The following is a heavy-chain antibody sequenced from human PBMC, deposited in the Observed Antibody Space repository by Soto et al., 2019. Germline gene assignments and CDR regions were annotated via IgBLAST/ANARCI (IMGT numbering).Heavy chain of an antibody. CDR1: GFTFSSYA. CDR2: ISGSGDST. Sequence: GGSLRLSCAVSGFTFSSYAMSWVRQAPGTGLEWVSAISGSGDSTYYADSVKGRFTISRDNFKNTLYLHMNSLRAEDTAVYYCAKKGASIAAQFDYWGQGTLVTVSS. D-gene: IGHD6-6*01. V-gene: IGHV3-23*01. J-gene: IGHJ4*02. CDR3: AKKGASIAAQFDY.